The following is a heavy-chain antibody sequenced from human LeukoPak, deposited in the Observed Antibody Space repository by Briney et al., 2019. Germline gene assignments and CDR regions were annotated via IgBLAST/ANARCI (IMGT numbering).Heavy chain of an antibody. CDR3: AKIHTPVVAATAAFDY. V-gene: IGHV3-30*18. CDR1: GFTFSNYG. Sequence: GGSLRLSCTASGFTFSNYGMHWVRQAPGKGLEWVAFVSFDESNKYYADSVKGRFTISRDNFKNTLYLQMDSLRTEDTAVYYCAKIHTPVVAATAAFDYWGQGTPVTVSS. CDR2: VSFDESNK. J-gene: IGHJ4*02. D-gene: IGHD2-15*01.